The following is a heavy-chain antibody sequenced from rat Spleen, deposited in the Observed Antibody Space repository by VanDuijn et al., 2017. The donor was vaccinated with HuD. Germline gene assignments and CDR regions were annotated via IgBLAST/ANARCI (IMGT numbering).Heavy chain of an antibody. V-gene: IGHV5-20*01. Sequence: EVELVESDGGLVQPGRSLKLSCAASGFIFSDYYMAWVRQAPTKGLEWVTSITNTGATPYYVGSVKGRFTISRDNANSTLYLQMNSLRTEDTATYYCTRGGNYDFDYWGQGVMVTVSS. CDR2: ITNTGATP. J-gene: IGHJ2*01. D-gene: IGHD1-10*01. CDR1: GFIFSDYY. CDR3: TRGGNYDFDY.